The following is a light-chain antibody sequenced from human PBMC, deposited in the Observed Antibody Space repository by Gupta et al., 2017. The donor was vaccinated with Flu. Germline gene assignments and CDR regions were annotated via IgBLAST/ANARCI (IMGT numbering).Light chain of an antibody. CDR2: TAS. J-gene: IGKJ1*01. CDR3: QQSYNTPQT. V-gene: IGKV1-39*01. CDR1: QSISSY. Sequence: PASLSASVGDRVTITCRASQSISSYLNWYQQKPGEVPKLLIYTASRLQSGVPSRFSGSGSGTDFTLTISRLQPEDFATYYCQQSYNTPQTFGQGTKVELK.